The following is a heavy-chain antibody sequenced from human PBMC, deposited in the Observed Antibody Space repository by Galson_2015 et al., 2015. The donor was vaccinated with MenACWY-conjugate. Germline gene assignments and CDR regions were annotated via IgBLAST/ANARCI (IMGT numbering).Heavy chain of an antibody. D-gene: IGHD4-17*01. J-gene: IGHJ4*02. CDR2: ISYSGNP. CDR1: GRPISSDNNY. Sequence: TLSLTCTVSGRPISSDNNYWSWIRQPPGKGLEWFGYISYSGNPHYNPPLRGRVSISMDTSKNQFSLKLSSVTAADTGVYYCARQGDYRIDYWGQGTPVTVSS. V-gene: IGHV4-30-4*01. CDR3: ARQGDYRIDY.